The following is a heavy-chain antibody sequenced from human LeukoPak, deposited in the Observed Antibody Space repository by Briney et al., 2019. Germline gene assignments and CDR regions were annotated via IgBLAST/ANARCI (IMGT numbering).Heavy chain of an antibody. V-gene: IGHV3-43D*03. J-gene: IGHJ4*02. D-gene: IGHD6-13*01. CDR1: GFTFSSYW. CDR2: ITWDAGST. Sequence: GGSLRLSCAASGFTFSSYWMSWVRQAPGKGLEWVSLITWDAGSTYYADSVKGRFTISRDNSKNSLYLQMNSLRAEDTALYYCAKGTSSWHEFDYWGQGTLVTVSS. CDR3: AKGTSSWHEFDY.